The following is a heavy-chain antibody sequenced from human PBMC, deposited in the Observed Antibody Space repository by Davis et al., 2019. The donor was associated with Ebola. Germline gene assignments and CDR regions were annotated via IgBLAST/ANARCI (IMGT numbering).Heavy chain of an antibody. J-gene: IGHJ6*02. CDR2: INPNSGGT. Sequence: ASVKVSSKASGYTFTGYYMHWVRQAPGQGLEWMGWINPNSGGTNYAQKFQGRVTMTRDTSISTAYMELSRLRSDDTAVYYCARDLSARTHYYYYGMDVWGQGTTVTVSS. CDR3: ARDLSARTHYYYYGMDV. V-gene: IGHV1-2*02. CDR1: GYTFTGYY. D-gene: IGHD6-6*01.